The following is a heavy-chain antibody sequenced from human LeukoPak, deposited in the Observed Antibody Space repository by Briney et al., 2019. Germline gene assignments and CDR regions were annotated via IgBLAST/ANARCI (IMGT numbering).Heavy chain of an antibody. CDR1: GLTVSSNY. CDR3: ARGGARQQLVENYFDY. J-gene: IGHJ4*02. V-gene: IGHV3-53*01. CDR2: IYRGDNT. Sequence: QSGGSLRLSCAASGLTVSSNYMSWVRQSPGKGLEWVSVIYRGDNTYYADSVKGRFTVSRDNSKNTLYLQMNSLRAEDTAVYYCARGGARQQLVENYFDYWGQGTLVTVSS. D-gene: IGHD6-13*01.